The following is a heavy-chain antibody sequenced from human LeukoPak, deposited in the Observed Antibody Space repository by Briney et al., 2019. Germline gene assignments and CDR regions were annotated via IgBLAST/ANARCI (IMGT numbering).Heavy chain of an antibody. CDR1: GSTFGSYA. D-gene: IGHD2-2*01. CDR3: AKVGIYCSSTSCLSFFDY. V-gene: IGHV3-23*01. CDR2: ISGSGGST. Sequence: GGSLRLSCAASGSTFGSYAMSWVRQAPGKGLEWVSAISGSGGSTYYADSVKGRFTISRDNSKNTLYLQMNSLRAEDTAVYYCAKVGIYCSSTSCLSFFDYWGQGTLVTVSS. J-gene: IGHJ4*02.